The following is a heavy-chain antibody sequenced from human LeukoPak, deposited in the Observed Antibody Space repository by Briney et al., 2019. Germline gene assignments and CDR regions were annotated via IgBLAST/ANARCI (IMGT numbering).Heavy chain of an antibody. V-gene: IGHV3-9*01. CDR3: TKDSVAMVTTSDY. J-gene: IGHJ4*02. CDR2: ISWNSGII. Sequence: GGSLRLSCAASGFTFHDYAMHWVRQAPGKGLEWVSGISWNSGIIGYADSVKGRFTTSRDNAKNSLYLQMNSLRPEDTALYYCTKDSVAMVTTSDYWGQGTLVTVSS. D-gene: IGHD5-18*01. CDR1: GFTFHDYA.